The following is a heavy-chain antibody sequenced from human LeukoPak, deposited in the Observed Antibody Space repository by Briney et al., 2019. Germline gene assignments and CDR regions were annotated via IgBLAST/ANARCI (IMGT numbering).Heavy chain of an antibody. J-gene: IGHJ6*04. CDR2: ISSSSSYI. Sequence: ETLSLTCTVSGGSISSSSYYWGWIRQPPGKGLEWVSSISSSSSYIYYADSVKGRFTISRDNAKNSLYLQMNSLRAEDTAVYYCAELGITMIGGVWGKGTTVTVSS. V-gene: IGHV3-21*01. D-gene: IGHD3-10*02. CDR3: AELGITMIGGV. CDR1: GGSISSSS.